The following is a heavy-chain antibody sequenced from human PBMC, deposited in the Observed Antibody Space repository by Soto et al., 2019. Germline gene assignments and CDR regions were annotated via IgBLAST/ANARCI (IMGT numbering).Heavy chain of an antibody. V-gene: IGHV3-11*01. D-gene: IGHD6-13*01. CDR1: GFTFSDYY. CDR3: ARDFAAADPFDY. J-gene: IGHJ4*02. Sequence: GGSLRLSCAASGFTFSDYYMSWIRQAPGKGLEWVSYISSSGSTIYYADSVKGRFTISRDNAKNPLYLQMNSLRAEDTAVYYCARDFAAADPFDYWGQGTLVTVSS. CDR2: ISSSGSTI.